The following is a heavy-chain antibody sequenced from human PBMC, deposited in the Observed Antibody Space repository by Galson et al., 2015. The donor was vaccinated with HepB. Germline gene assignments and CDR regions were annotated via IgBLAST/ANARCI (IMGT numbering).Heavy chain of an antibody. CDR1: GFTFSSYA. CDR3: ARSNSGYDWSYYYYGMDV. Sequence: SLRLSCAASGFTFSSYAMHWVRQAPGKGLEWVAVISYDGSNKYYADSVKGRFTISRDNSKNTLYLQMNSLRAEDTAVYYCARSNSGYDWSYYYYGMDVWGQGTTVTVSS. CDR2: ISYDGSNK. V-gene: IGHV3-30-3*01. D-gene: IGHD5-12*01. J-gene: IGHJ6*02.